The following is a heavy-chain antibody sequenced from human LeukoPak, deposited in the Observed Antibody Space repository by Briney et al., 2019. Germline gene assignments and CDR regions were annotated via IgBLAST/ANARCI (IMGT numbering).Heavy chain of an antibody. D-gene: IGHD3-22*01. J-gene: IGHJ6*02. Sequence: GESLKISCKGSGYSFTSYWIAWVRQMPGTGLEWMGTIYPSDSDTRYSPSFLGQVTISADKSISTAYLQWSSLRAPDTAMYHCARLVSSGYYPKYYYYGMDLWGQGTTVTVSS. CDR1: GYSFTSYW. CDR2: IYPSDSDT. V-gene: IGHV5-51*01. CDR3: ARLVSSGYYPKYYYYGMDL.